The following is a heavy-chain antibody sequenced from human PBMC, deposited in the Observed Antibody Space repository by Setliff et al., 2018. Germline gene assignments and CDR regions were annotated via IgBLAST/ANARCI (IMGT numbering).Heavy chain of an antibody. CDR1: GYTFTTYY. Sequence: GASVKVSCKASGYTFTTYYMHWVRQAPGQGLEWMGIINPSGGYANYAQKFQGRVTMTRDTSTSTVYMELSSLRSEDTAVYYCARVRDCSGGICHRGFHHYMDVWGKGTTVTVSS. J-gene: IGHJ6*03. D-gene: IGHD2-15*01. CDR2: INPSGGYA. V-gene: IGHV1-46*01. CDR3: ARVRDCSGGICHRGFHHYMDV.